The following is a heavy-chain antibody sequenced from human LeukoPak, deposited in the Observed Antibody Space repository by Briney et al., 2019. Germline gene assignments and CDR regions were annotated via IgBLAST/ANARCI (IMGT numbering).Heavy chain of an antibody. CDR3: ATDYYYDSSGSYYTVDY. CDR1: GGSISSYY. V-gene: IGHV4-59*01. Sequence: KPSQTLSLTCTVSGGSISSYYWSWIRQPPGKGLEWIGYIYYSGSTNYNPSLKSRVTISVDTSKNQFSLKLSSVTAADTAVYYCATDYYYDSSGSYYTVDYWGQGTLVTVSS. J-gene: IGHJ4*02. CDR2: IYYSGST. D-gene: IGHD3-22*01.